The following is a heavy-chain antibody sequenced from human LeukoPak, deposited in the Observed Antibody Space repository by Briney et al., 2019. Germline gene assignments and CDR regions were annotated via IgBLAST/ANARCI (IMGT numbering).Heavy chain of an antibody. CDR1: GGSISSGDYY. J-gene: IGHJ4*02. Sequence: KPSETLSLTCTVSGGSISSGDYYWSWIRQPPGKGLEWIGYIYYSGSTYYNPSLKSRVTISVDTSKNQFSPKLSSVTAADTAVYYCARGGYYRPFDYWGQGTLVTVSS. D-gene: IGHD3-22*01. V-gene: IGHV4-30-4*01. CDR3: ARGGYYRPFDY. CDR2: IYYSGST.